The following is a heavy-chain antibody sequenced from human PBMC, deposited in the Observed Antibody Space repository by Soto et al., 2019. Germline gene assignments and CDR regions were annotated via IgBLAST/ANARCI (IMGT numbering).Heavy chain of an antibody. CDR1: GFTFGDYA. J-gene: IGHJ6*02. V-gene: IGHV3-49*04. CDR3: TRDPEPYYYDSSGPPQPFPNYYCYGMDV. Sequence: GGSLRLSCTASGFTFGDYAMSWVRQAPGKGLEWVGFIRSKAYGGTTEYAASVKGRFTISRDDSKSIAYLQMNSLKTEDTAVYYCTRDPEPYYYDSSGPPQPFPNYYCYGMDVWGQGTTVTVSS. D-gene: IGHD3-22*01. CDR2: IRSKAYGGTT.